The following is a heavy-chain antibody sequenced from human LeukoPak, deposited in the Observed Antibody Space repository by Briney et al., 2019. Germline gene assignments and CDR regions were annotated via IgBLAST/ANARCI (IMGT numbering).Heavy chain of an antibody. D-gene: IGHD2-15*01. CDR1: GFTVSSNY. Sequence: GGSLRLSCAASGFTVSSNYMSWVRQAPGKGLEWVSVIYSGGSTYYADSVKGRFTISRDNSKNTLYLQMNSLRAEDTAVYYCAKLGCSGGSCYKSRHFDYWGQGTLVTVSS. J-gene: IGHJ4*02. CDR2: IYSGGST. V-gene: IGHV3-66*01. CDR3: AKLGCSGGSCYKSRHFDY.